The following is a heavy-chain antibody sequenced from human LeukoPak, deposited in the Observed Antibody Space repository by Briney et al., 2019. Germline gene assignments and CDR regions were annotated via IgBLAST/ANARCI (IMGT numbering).Heavy chain of an antibody. D-gene: IGHD3-9*01. CDR1: GGSISSSSYY. CDR2: IYYSGST. V-gene: IGHV4-39*01. Sequence: SETLSLTCTVSGGSISSSSYYWGWIRQPPGKGLEWIGSIYYSGSTYYNPSLKSRVTISVDTSKNQFSLKLSSVTAADTAVYYCARHVKYFDWLLRVVTTTGAFDTWGQGTMVTVSS. CDR3: ARHVKYFDWLLRVVTTTGAFDT. J-gene: IGHJ3*02.